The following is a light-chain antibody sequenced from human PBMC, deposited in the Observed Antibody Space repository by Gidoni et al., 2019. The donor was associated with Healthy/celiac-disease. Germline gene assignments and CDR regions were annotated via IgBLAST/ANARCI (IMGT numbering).Light chain of an antibody. CDR3: AAWDDVLDGYV. J-gene: IGLJ1*01. V-gene: IGLV1-44*01. Sequence: QSVLAQPPSASGTPGQRVTISCSGDTSNIGGHTVDWYQQLPGAAPLLLIHSDTRRPSGIPGRFSGSKSGISASLTISGLQSEDEADYFCAAWDDVLDGYVFGTGTRVTAL. CDR2: SDT. CDR1: TSNIGGHT.